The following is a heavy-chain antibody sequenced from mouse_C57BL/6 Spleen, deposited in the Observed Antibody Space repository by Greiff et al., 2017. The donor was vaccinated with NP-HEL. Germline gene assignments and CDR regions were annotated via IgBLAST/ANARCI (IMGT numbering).Heavy chain of an antibody. CDR2: IHPNSGST. CDR1: GYTFTSYW. D-gene: IGHD2-4*01. J-gene: IGHJ4*01. V-gene: IGHV1-64*01. Sequence: QVQLQQPGAELVKPGASVKLSCKASGYTFTSYWMHWVKQRPGQGLEWIGMIHPNSGSTNYNEKFKSKATLTVDKSSSTAYMQLSSLTSEDSAVYYCARVYDYYYYAMDYWGQGTSVTVSS. CDR3: ARVYDYYYYAMDY.